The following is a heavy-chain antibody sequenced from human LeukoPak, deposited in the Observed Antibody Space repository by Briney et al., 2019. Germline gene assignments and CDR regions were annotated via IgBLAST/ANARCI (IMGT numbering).Heavy chain of an antibody. J-gene: IGHJ5*02. Sequence: GASVKVSRKASGYPFSNYDINWVRQATGQGLEWMGWMNPNSGNTDYAQKFQGRVTITRNTSISTAYMELSSLRSEDTAVYYCARGRATVTTHWVDPWGQGTLVTVSS. V-gene: IGHV1-8*03. CDR1: GYPFSNYD. CDR2: MNPNSGNT. CDR3: ARGRATVTTHWVDP. D-gene: IGHD4-11*01.